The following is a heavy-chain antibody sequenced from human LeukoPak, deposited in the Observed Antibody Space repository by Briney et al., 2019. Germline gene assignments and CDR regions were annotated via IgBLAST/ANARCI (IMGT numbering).Heavy chain of an antibody. V-gene: IGHV3-30*18. J-gene: IGHJ4*02. CDR2: MSYDGSNK. Sequence: GGSLRLSCAASGFTFSSYGMHWVRQAPGKGLEWVAVMSYDGSNKYYADSVKGRFTISRDNSKNTLYLQMNSLRAEDTAVYYCAKEGIDDYVWGSYRSPPGYWGQGTLVTVSS. CDR1: GFTFSSYG. CDR3: AKEGIDDYVWGSYRSPPGY. D-gene: IGHD3-16*02.